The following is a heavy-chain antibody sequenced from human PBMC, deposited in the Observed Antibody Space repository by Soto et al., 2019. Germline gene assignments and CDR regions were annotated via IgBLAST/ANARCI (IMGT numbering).Heavy chain of an antibody. V-gene: IGHV4-34*01. Sequence: SETLSLTCAVYGGSFSGYYWSWIRQPPGKGLEWIGEINHSGSTNYNPSLKSRVTISVDTSKNQFSLKLSSVTAADTAVYYCASQRVNRDIVVVPAAIRGGYYYYGMDVWRQGTTVTVSS. CDR1: GGSFSGYY. CDR3: ASQRVNRDIVVVPAAIRGGYYYYGMDV. J-gene: IGHJ6*02. CDR2: INHSGST. D-gene: IGHD2-2*02.